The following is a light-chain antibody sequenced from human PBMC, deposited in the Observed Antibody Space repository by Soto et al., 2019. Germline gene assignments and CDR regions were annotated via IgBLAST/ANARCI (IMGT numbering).Light chain of an antibody. CDR3: ATWHDYFYV. CDR2: TNN. Sequence: QSVLSQPPSASGTPGQRVTVSCSVSTSDIGTNAVNWFQHVPGTAPRLLIYTNNLRPSGVPDRFSASKSGTSASLAISGLQSEDEAAYYCATWHDYFYVFGTGTKV. CDR1: TSDIGTNA. V-gene: IGLV1-44*01. J-gene: IGLJ1*01.